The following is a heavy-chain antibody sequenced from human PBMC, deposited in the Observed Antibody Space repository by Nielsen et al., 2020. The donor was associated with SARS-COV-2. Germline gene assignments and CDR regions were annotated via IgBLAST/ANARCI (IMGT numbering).Heavy chain of an antibody. CDR3: ATYSAYYGSGSYGNQFDP. CDR1: GYTLPDLS. D-gene: IGHD3-10*01. Sequence: ASVTVSCKVSGYTLPDLSMHWVRQAPGKGLEWMGGFDPEDGETIYAQKFQGRVTMTEDTSTDTAYMELSSLRSEDTAVYYCATYSAYYGSGSYGNQFDPWGQGTLVTVSS. V-gene: IGHV1-24*01. J-gene: IGHJ5*02. CDR2: FDPEDGET.